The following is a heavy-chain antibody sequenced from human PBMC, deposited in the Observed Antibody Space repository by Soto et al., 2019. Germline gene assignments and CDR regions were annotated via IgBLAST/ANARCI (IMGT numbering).Heavy chain of an antibody. Sequence: QVHLVQSGAEVKKPGASVKVSCKASGYTFTNYDINWVRQAPGQGLEWMGWISTYTGKTNYAQKRQGRVTMTTDTSTSTAYMELRSLRSDDTAVYYCARGYYYGSGRPTPGGMDVWGQGTTVTVSS. J-gene: IGHJ6*02. D-gene: IGHD3-10*01. CDR3: ARGYYYGSGRPTPGGMDV. CDR1: GYTFTNYD. V-gene: IGHV1-18*01. CDR2: ISTYTGKT.